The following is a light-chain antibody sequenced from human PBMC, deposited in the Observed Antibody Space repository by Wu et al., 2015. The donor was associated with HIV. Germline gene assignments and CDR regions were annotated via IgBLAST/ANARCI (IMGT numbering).Light chain of an antibody. V-gene: IGKV3-15*01. CDR2: SAS. CDR3: QQYGSSPWT. Sequence: IVMTQSPATLSVSPGESATLSCRASQSLGTNLAWYQHKPGQAPRLLIYSASTRATDIPVRFSGSGSGTEFTLTISRLEPEDFAVYYCQQYGSSPWTFGQGTKVEIK. CDR1: QSLGTN. J-gene: IGKJ1*01.